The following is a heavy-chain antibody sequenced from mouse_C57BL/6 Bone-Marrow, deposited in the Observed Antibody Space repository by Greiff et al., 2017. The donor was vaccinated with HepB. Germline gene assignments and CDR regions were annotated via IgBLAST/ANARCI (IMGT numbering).Heavy chain of an antibody. V-gene: IGHV1-82*01. CDR1: GFAFCSSW. J-gene: IGHJ3*01. CDR2: IYPGDGDT. D-gene: IGHD4-1*01. CDR3: ARLAGTVFAY. Sequence: VMLVESGPELVKPGASVKISCMASGFAFCSSWMNWVKQRPGKGLEWIGRIYPGDGDTNYNGKFKGKATLTADKSSSTAYMQLSSLTSEDAAVYFCARLAGTVFAYWGQGTLVTVSA.